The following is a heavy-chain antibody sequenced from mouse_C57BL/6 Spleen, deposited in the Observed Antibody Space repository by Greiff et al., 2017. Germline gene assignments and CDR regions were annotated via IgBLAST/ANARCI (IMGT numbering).Heavy chain of an antibody. V-gene: IGHV1-42*01. CDR3: ARGRSFDY. J-gene: IGHJ2*01. CDR2: INPSTGGT. CDR1: GYSFTGYY. Sequence: EVKLMESGPELVKPGASVKISCKASGYSFTGYYMNWVKQSPEKSLEWIGEINPSTGGTTYNQKFKAKATLTVDKSSSTAYMQLKSLTSEDSAVYYCARGRSFDYWGQGTTLTVSS.